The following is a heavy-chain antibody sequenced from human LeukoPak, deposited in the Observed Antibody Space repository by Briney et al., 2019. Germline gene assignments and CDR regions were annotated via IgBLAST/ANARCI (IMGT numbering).Heavy chain of an antibody. Sequence: GGSLTLSCSFSGLIASSNYMAWVRQAPGEGLQWISFIYGGGNTLYADSVMGRFSISRDNSKTTLYLQMNSPRAEDTAVYYCATGGRSGMAFDFWGQGTLVTVSS. J-gene: IGHJ4*02. CDR3: ATGGRSGMAFDF. CDR2: IYGGGNT. CDR1: GLIASSNY. D-gene: IGHD5-24*01. V-gene: IGHV3-53*01.